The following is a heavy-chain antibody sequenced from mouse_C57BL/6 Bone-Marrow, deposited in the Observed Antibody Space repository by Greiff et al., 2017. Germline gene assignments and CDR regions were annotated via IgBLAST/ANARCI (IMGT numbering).Heavy chain of an antibody. V-gene: IGHV1-64*01. Sequence: QVQLQQPGAELVKPGASVKLSCKASGYTFTSYWMHWVKQRPGQGLEWIGMIHPNSGSTNYNEKFKSKATLTVDKSSSTAYIQLSSLTSEDSAVYYCARGSSGLFAYWGQGTLVTVSA. CDR2: IHPNSGST. CDR1: GYTFTSYW. J-gene: IGHJ3*01. CDR3: ARGSSGLFAY. D-gene: IGHD1-1*01.